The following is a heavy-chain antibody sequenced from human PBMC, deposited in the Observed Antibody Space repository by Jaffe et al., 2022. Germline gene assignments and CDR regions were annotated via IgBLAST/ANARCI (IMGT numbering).Heavy chain of an antibody. CDR3: ARRPYCSGGSCYSTGGWFDP. CDR2: IYHSGST. CDR1: GYSISSGYY. V-gene: IGHV4-38-2*01. Sequence: QVQLQESGPGLVKPSETLSLTCAVSGYSISSGYYWGWIRQPPGKGLEWIGSIYHSGSTYYNPSLKSRVTISVDTSKNQFSLKLSSVTAADTAVYYCARRPYCSGGSCYSTGGWFDPWGQGTLVTVSS. J-gene: IGHJ5*02. D-gene: IGHD2-15*01.